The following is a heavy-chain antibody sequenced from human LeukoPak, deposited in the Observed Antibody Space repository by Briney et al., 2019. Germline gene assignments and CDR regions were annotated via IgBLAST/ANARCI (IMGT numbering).Heavy chain of an antibody. J-gene: IGHJ4*02. D-gene: IGHD4/OR15-4a*01. CDR1: GLTVSNSF. CDR3: ARALHDYGDEHYFDF. Sequence: GGSLRLSCEASGLTVSNSFLGWVRQAPGKGLEWLALMYSGGNKYLADSVKGRFSISRDNSKNTISLQMNNQRVEDTAIYFCARALHDYGDEHYFDFWGQGILVTVSS. V-gene: IGHV3-53*01. CDR2: MYSGGNK.